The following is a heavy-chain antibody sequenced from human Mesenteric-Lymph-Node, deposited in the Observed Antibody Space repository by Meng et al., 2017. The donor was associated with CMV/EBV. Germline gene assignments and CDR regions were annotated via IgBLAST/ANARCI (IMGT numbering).Heavy chain of an antibody. D-gene: IGHD1-26*01. Sequence: GSLRLSCTVSGGSISGYFWSWVRQPPGKGLEWIGYVYYSGSTNSNPSLKSRVTISVDTSKNQFSLKLSSVTAADTAVYYCVRDGGVGAIFDYWGQGTLVTVSS. CDR1: GGSISGYF. CDR2: VYYSGST. V-gene: IGHV4-59*01. CDR3: VRDGGVGAIFDY. J-gene: IGHJ4*02.